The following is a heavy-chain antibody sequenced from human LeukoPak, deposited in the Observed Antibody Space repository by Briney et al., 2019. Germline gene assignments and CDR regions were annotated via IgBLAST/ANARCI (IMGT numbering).Heavy chain of an antibody. Sequence: GGSLRLSCAGSGFTFSDYSMNWVRQAPGKGLEWVSSISGPSIYMYYAASVKGRFTISRDNAKNSLYLQMNSLRAEDTAVYYRARDPRVRGWGQGTLVTVSS. CDR1: GFTFSDYS. D-gene: IGHD4/OR15-4a*01. V-gene: IGHV3-21*01. J-gene: IGHJ1*01. CDR3: ARDPRVRG. CDR2: ISGPSIYM.